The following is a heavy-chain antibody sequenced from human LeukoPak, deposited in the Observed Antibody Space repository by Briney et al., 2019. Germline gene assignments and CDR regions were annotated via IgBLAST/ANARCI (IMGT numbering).Heavy chain of an antibody. Sequence: PGGSLRLSCAASGFTFSSYATSWVRQAPGKGLEWVSAISGSGGSTYYADSVKGRFTISRDNSKNTLYLQMNSLRAEDTAVYYCAKDHYGDYVEYFDYWGQGTLVTVSS. CDR2: ISGSGGST. J-gene: IGHJ4*02. CDR1: GFTFSSYA. D-gene: IGHD4-17*01. CDR3: AKDHYGDYVEYFDY. V-gene: IGHV3-23*01.